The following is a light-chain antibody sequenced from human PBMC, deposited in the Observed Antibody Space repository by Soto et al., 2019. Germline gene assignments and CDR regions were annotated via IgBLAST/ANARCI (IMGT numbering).Light chain of an antibody. CDR2: EVT. CDR3: GSYAGGNTFV. J-gene: IGLJ1*01. V-gene: IGLV2-8*01. Sequence: QSALTQSPSASGSPGQSVTISCIGTSSDVGGYNYVSWYQHHPGKAPKLIIYEVTKRPSGVPDRFSGSRSGTTASLTVSGLLAEDEADYYCGSYAGGNTFVFGTGTKLTVL. CDR1: SSDVGGYNY.